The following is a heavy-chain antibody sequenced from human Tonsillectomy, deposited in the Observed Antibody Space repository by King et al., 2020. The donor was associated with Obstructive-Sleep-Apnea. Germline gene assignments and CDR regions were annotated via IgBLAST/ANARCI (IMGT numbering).Heavy chain of an antibody. CDR1: GGSISGFY. CDR3: ARVRGWELFFFDY. CDR2: IYYSGST. D-gene: IGHD1-26*01. Sequence: QLQESCPGLVKHSETLSLTCSVSGGSISGFYWSWIRQPPGKRLECVGYIYYSGSTNYNPSLKRRVTISLDTSKKQFSLKLTSVTAADTAVYYCARVRGWELFFFDYWGQGTLVTVSS. V-gene: IGHV4-59*01. J-gene: IGHJ4*02.